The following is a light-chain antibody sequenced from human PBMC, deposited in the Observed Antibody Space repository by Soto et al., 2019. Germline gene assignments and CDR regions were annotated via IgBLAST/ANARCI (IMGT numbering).Light chain of an antibody. CDR3: QQYNSLST. J-gene: IGKJ2*01. CDR1: QSISSW. Sequence: DIQMTQSPSTLSASVGDRVTITCRASQSISSWLAWYQQKPGKAPKLLIYKASSLESGVPSRFSGSGSGTEFTRTISSLQPDDFATYYCQQYNSLSTFGQGTKLEIK. CDR2: KAS. V-gene: IGKV1-5*03.